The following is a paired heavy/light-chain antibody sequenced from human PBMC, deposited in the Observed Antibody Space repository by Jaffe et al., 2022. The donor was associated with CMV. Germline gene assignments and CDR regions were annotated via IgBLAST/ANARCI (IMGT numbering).Heavy chain of an antibody. V-gene: IGHV1-3*04. CDR1: GYTFDKYA. CDR3: ARDGSGGGYSYMDV. CDR2: INIGSGTT. D-gene: IGHD3-10*01. J-gene: IGHJ6*03. Sequence: QVHLVQSGADVRKPGASVKVSCTASGYTFDKYAIHWVRQAPGQRLDWMGWINIGSGTTKYSQELKGRVVITRDTSANSVYMELNGLRSADTAMYYCARDGSGGGYSYMDVWGKGTMVTVSS.
Light chain of an antibody. V-gene: IGLV3-21*01. J-gene: IGLJ3*02. CDR3: QVWDSSSEHVV. CDR1: NIERKS. CDR2: YDT. Sequence: YVLTQAPSVSVAPGKTANILCEGHNIERKSVHWYRHEPGQAPVLVIYYDTDRPSGIPERFSGSNSGDTATLTISRVEAADEADYYCQVWDSSSEHVVIGGGTTLTVL.